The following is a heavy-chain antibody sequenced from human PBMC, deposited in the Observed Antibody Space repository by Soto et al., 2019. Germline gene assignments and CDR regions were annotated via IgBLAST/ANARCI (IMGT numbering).Heavy chain of an antibody. J-gene: IGHJ4*02. CDR3: ARVRVIRGVIPSHFGL. D-gene: IGHD3-10*01. CDR1: GGTFNSYG. V-gene: IGHV1-69*06. Sequence: QAHLAQSGAEVKKPGSSVTVSCKASGGTFNSYGISWVRQAPGQGLDWMGVIIPRYGTVNYAQKFQGRVSITADKSTSTAYMDLHSLRSDDTALYYCARVRVIRGVIPSHFGLWGQGTQVTVSS. CDR2: IIPRYGTV.